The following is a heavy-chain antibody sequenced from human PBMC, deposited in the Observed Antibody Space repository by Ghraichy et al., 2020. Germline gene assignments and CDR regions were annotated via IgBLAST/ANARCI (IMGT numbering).Heavy chain of an antibody. D-gene: IGHD6-13*01. CDR3: ARDIKSSSWSYYYYAMDV. CDR2: VSYDGSNK. Sequence: GGSLRLSCAASGFTFSSYAMHWVRQAPGKGLYWVSVVSYDGSNKYYADSVQGRFTISRDNSQNTLYLQMNSLRAEDTAVYYCARDIKSSSWSYYYYAMDVWGQGTTVTVSS. V-gene: IGHV3-30-3*01. CDR1: GFTFSSYA. J-gene: IGHJ6*02.